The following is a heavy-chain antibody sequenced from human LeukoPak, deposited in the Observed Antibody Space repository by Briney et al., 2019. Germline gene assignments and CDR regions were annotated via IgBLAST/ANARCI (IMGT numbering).Heavy chain of an antibody. Sequence: KPGGSLRLSCAASGFTFNYYGLSWVRQAPGKGLEWVSCFGHNGGITYSDSVKGRFTISRDNSKNTLFLQMNSLRADDTAMYYCVRDNPRCCGVVPANIDDLWGQGTLVTVSS. CDR1: GFTFNYYG. CDR2: FGHNGGIT. D-gene: IGHD2-21*02. CDR3: VRDNPRCCGVVPANIDDL. V-gene: IGHV3-23*01. J-gene: IGHJ5*02.